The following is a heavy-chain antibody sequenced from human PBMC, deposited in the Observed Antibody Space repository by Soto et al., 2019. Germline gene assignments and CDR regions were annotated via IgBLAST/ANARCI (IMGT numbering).Heavy chain of an antibody. Sequence: EVQLVESGGGLVQPGRSLRLSCAASGFTFDDHAMHWVRQAPGKGLEWVSGVNWNSRSIDYADSVKGRFTISRDNAKNSLYLQMNRLRPEDTALYYCAKDHGGRSWYGGMDYWGQGTLVTVSS. CDR2: VNWNSRSI. D-gene: IGHD6-13*01. J-gene: IGHJ4*02. V-gene: IGHV3-9*01. CDR3: AKDHGGRSWYGGMDY. CDR1: GFTFDDHA.